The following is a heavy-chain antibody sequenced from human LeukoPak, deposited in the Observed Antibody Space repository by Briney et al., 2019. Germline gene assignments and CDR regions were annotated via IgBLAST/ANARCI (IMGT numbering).Heavy chain of an antibody. CDR3: ARAVAVVATDHPFFDY. Sequence: SETLSLTCTVSGYSISSGYYWGWIRQPPGKGLEWIGSIYHSGSTYYNPSLKSRVTISVDTSKNQFSLKLSSVTAADTAVYYCARAVAVVATDHPFFDYWGQGTLVTVSS. V-gene: IGHV4-38-2*02. J-gene: IGHJ4*02. CDR2: IYHSGST. D-gene: IGHD2-15*01. CDR1: GYSISSGYY.